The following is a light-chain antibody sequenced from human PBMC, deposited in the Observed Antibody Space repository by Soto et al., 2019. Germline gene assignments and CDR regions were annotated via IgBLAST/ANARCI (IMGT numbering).Light chain of an antibody. CDR3: CSYAGSYTWV. CDR2: DVT. CDR1: RSDVGSYKY. V-gene: IGLV2-11*01. J-gene: IGLJ1*01. Sequence: QSVLTQPRSVSGSPGQSVTISCTGTRSDVGSYKYVSWYQHYPGEAPKVMIYDVTQRPSGVYDRFSGTKSGNTAFLTISGLQAEDEADYYSCSYAGSYTWVFGSGTKVTGL.